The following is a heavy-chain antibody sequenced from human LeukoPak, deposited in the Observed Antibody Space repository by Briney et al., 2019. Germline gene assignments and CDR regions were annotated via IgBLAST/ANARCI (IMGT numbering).Heavy chain of an antibody. V-gene: IGHV4-39*07. CDR1: GVSISSSNSY. J-gene: IGHJ4*02. D-gene: IGHD6-19*01. CDR3: ARSYSSGWYYFDY. CDR2: IYYSGNT. Sequence: SETLSLTCTVSGVSISSSNSYWGWIRQPPGKGLEWIGSIYYSGNTNYNPSLKSRVTISVDTSKNQFSLKLSSVTAADTAVYYCARSYSSGWYYFDYWGQGTLVTVSS.